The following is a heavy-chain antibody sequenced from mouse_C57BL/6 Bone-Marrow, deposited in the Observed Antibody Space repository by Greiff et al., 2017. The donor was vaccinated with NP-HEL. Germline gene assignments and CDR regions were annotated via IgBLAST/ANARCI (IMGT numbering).Heavy chain of an antibody. D-gene: IGHD2-1*01. V-gene: IGHV2-2*01. CDR3: ARDYGNYLDY. CDR2: IWSGGST. CDR1: GFSLTSYG. J-gene: IGHJ2*01. Sequence: VHLVESGPGLVQPSQSLSITCTVSGFSLTSYGVHWVRQSPGKGLEWLGVIWSGGSTDYNAAFISRLSISKDNSKSQVFFKMNSLQADDTAIYYCARDYGNYLDYWGQGTTLTVSS.